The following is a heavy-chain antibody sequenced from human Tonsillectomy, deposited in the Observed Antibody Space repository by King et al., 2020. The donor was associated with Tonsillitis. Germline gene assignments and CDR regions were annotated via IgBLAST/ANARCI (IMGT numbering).Heavy chain of an antibody. D-gene: IGHD3-22*01. V-gene: IGHV4-59*01. J-gene: IGHJ2*01. CDR2: IYNSGST. Sequence: QLQESGPGLVKPSETLSLTCTVSGASISGSYWSWIRQPPGKGLEWIGYIYNSGSTNYNPSLKSRVTISVATSKNQFSLKLSSVTAADTAVYYCARGYDSTGYYLGWWFDPWGRGAQVTVSS. CDR1: GASISGSY. CDR3: ARGYDSTGYYLGWWFDP.